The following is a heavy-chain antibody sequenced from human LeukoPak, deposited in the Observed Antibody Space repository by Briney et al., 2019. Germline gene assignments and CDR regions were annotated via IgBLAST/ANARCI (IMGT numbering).Heavy chain of an antibody. CDR1: GFTFSSYA. Sequence: GGSLRLSCAASGFTFSSYAMSWVRQAPGKGLEWVSAISGSGGSTYYADSVKGRFTISRDNSKNTLYLQMNSLRAEDTAVYYCAKDFYDYVWGSHRQPFDYWGQGTLVTVSS. CDR3: AKDFYDYVWGSHRQPFDY. CDR2: ISGSGGST. D-gene: IGHD3-16*02. V-gene: IGHV3-23*01. J-gene: IGHJ4*02.